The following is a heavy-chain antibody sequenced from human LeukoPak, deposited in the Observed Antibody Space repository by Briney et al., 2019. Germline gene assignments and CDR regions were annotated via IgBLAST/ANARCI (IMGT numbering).Heavy chain of an antibody. V-gene: IGHV3-74*01. CDR2: INSDGRST. D-gene: IGHD1-1*01. Sequence: GGSLRLSCEASGFTFGSYWMHWVRQAPGKGLVWVSRINSDGRSTSYADSVKGRFTISRDNSKNTLYLQMNSLRAEDTAVYYCAKERREQSRDNYFDYWGQGTLVTVSS. CDR3: AKERREQSRDNYFDY. J-gene: IGHJ4*02. CDR1: GFTFGSYW.